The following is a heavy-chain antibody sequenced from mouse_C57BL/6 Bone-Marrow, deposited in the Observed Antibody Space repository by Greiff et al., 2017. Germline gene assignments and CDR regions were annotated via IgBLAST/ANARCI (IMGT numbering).Heavy chain of an antibody. V-gene: IGHV1-76*01. CDR3: ARSGYYYGSSRFAY. D-gene: IGHD1-1*01. CDR1: GYTFTDYY. J-gene: IGHJ3*01. CDR2: IYPGSGNT. Sequence: QVQLQQSGAELVRPGASVKLSCKASGYTFTDYYINWVKQRPGQGLEWIARIYPGSGNTYYNEKFKGKATLTAEKSSSTAYMQLSSLTSEDSAVYFCARSGYYYGSSRFAYWGQGTLVTVSA.